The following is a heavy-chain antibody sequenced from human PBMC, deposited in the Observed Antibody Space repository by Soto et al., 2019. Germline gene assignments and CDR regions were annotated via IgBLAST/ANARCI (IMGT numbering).Heavy chain of an antibody. D-gene: IGHD2-15*01. V-gene: IGHV4-39*03. CDR1: GGSITSSCYS. Sequence: SETLFLTCTVSGGSITSSCYSWGWIRQPPGQGLEWIGYIYYSGSTYYNPSLKGRVTISLDHSKNQFSLRLNSVTAADTAVHFCCGSKYDVLAGAVWFDPWGQGTLVTVSS. CDR2: IYYSGST. J-gene: IGHJ5*02. CDR3: CGSKYDVLAGAVWFDP.